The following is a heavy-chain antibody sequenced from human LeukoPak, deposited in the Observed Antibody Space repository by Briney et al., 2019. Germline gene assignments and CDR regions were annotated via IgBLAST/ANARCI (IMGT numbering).Heavy chain of an antibody. Sequence: GESLTISCKASGYSFISYWIAWVRQMAGKGLEWMGTIYPGDSDTRYSPSFQGQVTISADKSISTAYLQWSSLTASDTAMYYCARPLVGTGYSSSWYFNYWGQGTLVTVSS. D-gene: IGHD6-13*01. J-gene: IGHJ4*02. CDR1: GYSFISYW. CDR3: ARPLVGTGYSSSWYFNY. CDR2: IYPGDSDT. V-gene: IGHV5-51*01.